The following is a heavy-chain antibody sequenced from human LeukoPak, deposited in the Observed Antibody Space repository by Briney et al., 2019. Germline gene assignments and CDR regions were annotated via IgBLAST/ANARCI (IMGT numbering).Heavy chain of an antibody. CDR1: GYTYTGYY. CDR2: MNPNSGGT. Sequence: GASVKVSCKASGYTYTGYYMHWVGQAPGHGLEGVGWMNPNSGGTNYAQNFQGWVTMTRNTSISTAYMELSRLRTDDTAVYYGARGTRSVVVVPAASLDYWGQGTLVTVSS. J-gene: IGHJ4*02. CDR3: ARGTRSVVVVPAASLDY. V-gene: IGHV1-2*04. D-gene: IGHD2-2*01.